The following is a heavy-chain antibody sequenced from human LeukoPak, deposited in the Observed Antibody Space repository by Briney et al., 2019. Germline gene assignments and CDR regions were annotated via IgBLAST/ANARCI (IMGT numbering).Heavy chain of an antibody. J-gene: IGHJ4*02. Sequence: SETLSLTCTVSGGSISSYCWSWIRQPPGKGLEWIGYIYYSGSTNYNPSLKSRVTISVDTSKNQFSLKLSSVTAADTAVYYCARVSLVGARYYYFDYWGQGTLVTVSS. D-gene: IGHD1-26*01. CDR1: GGSISSYC. V-gene: IGHV4-59*01. CDR3: ARVSLVGARYYYFDY. CDR2: IYYSGST.